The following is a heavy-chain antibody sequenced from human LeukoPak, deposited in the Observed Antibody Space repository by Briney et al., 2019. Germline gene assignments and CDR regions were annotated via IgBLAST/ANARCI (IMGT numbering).Heavy chain of an antibody. CDR2: MYHSGST. Sequence: SETLSLTCTVSGYSISTGYYWGWIRQPPGKGLEWIGSMYHSGSTYYNPSLKSRVTISVDSSKNQISLKLSSVTAADTAVYYCARGSGGSIDSWGQGTLVTVSS. CDR3: ARGSGGSIDS. V-gene: IGHV4-38-2*02. CDR1: GYSISTGYY. J-gene: IGHJ4*02. D-gene: IGHD3-16*01.